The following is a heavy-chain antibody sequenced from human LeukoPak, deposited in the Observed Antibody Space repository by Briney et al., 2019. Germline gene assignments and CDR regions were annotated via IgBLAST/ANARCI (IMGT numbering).Heavy chain of an antibody. CDR2: VHLSGAT. CDR3: TRESGAFSPFGF. Sequence: SETLSLTCAVSGGSIMTTNWWSWVRQPPGKGLEWIGEVHLSGATNYNPSLESRVSMSIDTSKNQMSLKLTSVTGADTAIYFCTRESGAFSPFGFWGQGTLVTVSS. D-gene: IGHD1-26*01. V-gene: IGHV4-4*02. CDR1: GGSIMTTNW. J-gene: IGHJ4*02.